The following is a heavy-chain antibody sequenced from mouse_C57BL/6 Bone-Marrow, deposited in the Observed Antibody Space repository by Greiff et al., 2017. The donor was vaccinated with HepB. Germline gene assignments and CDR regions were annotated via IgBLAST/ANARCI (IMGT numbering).Heavy chain of an antibody. CDR2: IDPSDSYT. Sequence: VQLQQPGAELVRPGTSVKLSCKASGYTFTSYWMHWVKQRPGQGLEWIGVIDPSDSYTNYNQKFKGKATLTVDTSSSTAYMQLSSLTSEDSAVYYCARGYGYGGGYYAMDYWGQGTSVTVSS. CDR1: GYTFTSYW. V-gene: IGHV1-59*01. CDR3: ARGYGYGGGYYAMDY. D-gene: IGHD2-2*01. J-gene: IGHJ4*01.